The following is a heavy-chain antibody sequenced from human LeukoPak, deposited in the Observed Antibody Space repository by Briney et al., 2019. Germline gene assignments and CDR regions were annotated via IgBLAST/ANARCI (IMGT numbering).Heavy chain of an antibody. CDR3: ARGQVDTAMAT. CDR2: INHSGST. D-gene: IGHD5-18*01. J-gene: IGHJ5*02. Sequence: SETLSLTCAVYGGSFSGYYWSWIRQPPGKGLEWIGEINHSGSTNYNPSLKSRVTISVDTSKNQFSLKLSSVTAADTAVYYCARGQVDTAMATWGQGTLVTVSS. V-gene: IGHV4-34*01. CDR1: GGSFSGYY.